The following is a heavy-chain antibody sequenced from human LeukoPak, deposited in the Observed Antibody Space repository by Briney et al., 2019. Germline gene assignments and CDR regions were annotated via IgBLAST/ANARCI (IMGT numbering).Heavy chain of an antibody. D-gene: IGHD2/OR15-2a*01. Sequence: GSLRLSCAASGFSFSNYAMSWVRQAPGKGLEWVSGIGGSGGSTFYADSVKGRFTISRGNSKNTLYLQMNRLRAEETAVYYCARELFLDYWGQGTLVTVSS. CDR1: GFSFSNYA. J-gene: IGHJ4*02. V-gene: IGHV3-23*01. CDR2: IGGSGGST. CDR3: ARELFLDY.